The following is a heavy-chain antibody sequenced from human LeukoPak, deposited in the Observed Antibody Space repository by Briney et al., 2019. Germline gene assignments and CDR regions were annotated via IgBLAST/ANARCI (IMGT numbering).Heavy chain of an antibody. CDR2: IGSTGDRT. Sequence: GGSLRLSCAAPRFTFSSYAMSWVRQAPGRGLEWVATIGSTGDRTYYADSVKGRLTISRDNSMDTLFLQMNSLKGEDTAVYYCAKDPVVYHGGSGWHYFDYWGQGTLVTVSS. V-gene: IGHV3-23*01. CDR1: RFTFSSYA. CDR3: AKDPVVYHGGSGWHYFDY. D-gene: IGHD6-19*01. J-gene: IGHJ4*02.